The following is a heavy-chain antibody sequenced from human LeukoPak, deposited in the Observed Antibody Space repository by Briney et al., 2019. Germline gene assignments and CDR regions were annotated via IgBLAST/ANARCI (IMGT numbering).Heavy chain of an antibody. D-gene: IGHD6-19*01. CDR3: ARDLAVAGRGDAFDI. CDR2: ISPYNGNT. CDR1: GYTFTSYG. J-gene: IGHJ3*02. V-gene: IGHV1-18*01. Sequence: ASVKVSCKASGYTFTSYGISWVRQAPGQGLEWMGWISPYNGNTNYAQKLQGRVTMTTDTSTSTAYMELRSLRSDDTAVYYCARDLAVAGRGDAFDIWGQGTMVTVSS.